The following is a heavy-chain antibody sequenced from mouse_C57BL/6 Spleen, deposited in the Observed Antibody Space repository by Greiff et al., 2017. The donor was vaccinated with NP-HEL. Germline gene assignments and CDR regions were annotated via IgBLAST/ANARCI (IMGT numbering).Heavy chain of an antibody. D-gene: IGHD2-10*02. J-gene: IGHJ2*01. CDR3: ARRGYDQYYFDY. V-gene: IGHV1-81*01. Sequence: VKLMESGAELARPGASVKLSCKASGYTFTSYGISWVKQRTGQGLEWIGEIYPRSGNTYYNEKFKGKATLTADKSSSTAYMELRSLTSEDSAVYCCARRGYDQYYFDYWGQGTTLTVSS. CDR1: GYTFTSYG. CDR2: IYPRSGNT.